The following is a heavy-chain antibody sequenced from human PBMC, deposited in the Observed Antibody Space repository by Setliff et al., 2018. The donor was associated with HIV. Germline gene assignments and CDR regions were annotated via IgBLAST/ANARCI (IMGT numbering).Heavy chain of an antibody. V-gene: IGHV4-4*02. Sequence: PSETLSLTCTVSGGPIISSHWWSWVRQPPGKGLEWIGEIFHSGSPNYNPSLKSRLTISVDKSKNQFSLKLTSVTAADTAVYYCARVGLPYNSGRLDQWGQGSLVTVSS. CDR3: ARVGLPYNSGRLDQ. J-gene: IGHJ4*02. CDR1: GGPIISSHW. D-gene: IGHD5-18*01. CDR2: IFHSGSP.